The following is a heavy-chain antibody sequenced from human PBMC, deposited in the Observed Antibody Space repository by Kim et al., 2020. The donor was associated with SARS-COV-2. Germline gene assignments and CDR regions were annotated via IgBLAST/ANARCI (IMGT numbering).Heavy chain of an antibody. CDR3: AKWRGAQSEFDF. D-gene: IGHD1-26*01. J-gene: IGHJ4*02. V-gene: IGHV3-7*01. Sequence: YLDSVQGRLASTRDNTKNTVFLQMNSLGADDTALYYCAKWRGAQSEFDFWGQGTRVTVSS.